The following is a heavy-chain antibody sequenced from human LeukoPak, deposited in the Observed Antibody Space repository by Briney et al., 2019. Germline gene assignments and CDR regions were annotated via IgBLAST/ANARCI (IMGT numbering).Heavy chain of an antibody. CDR1: GYSISSGYY. J-gene: IGHJ4*02. Sequence: PSETLSLTCAVSGYSISSGYYWGWIRQPPGKGLEWIGRIHTSGSTSYNPSLKSRVTMSVDTSKNQFSLKLSSVTAADTAVYYCARAPYFGVDGYYFDYWGQGALVTVSS. V-gene: IGHV4-38-2*01. CDR3: ARAPYFGVDGYYFDY. D-gene: IGHD3-3*01. CDR2: IHTSGST.